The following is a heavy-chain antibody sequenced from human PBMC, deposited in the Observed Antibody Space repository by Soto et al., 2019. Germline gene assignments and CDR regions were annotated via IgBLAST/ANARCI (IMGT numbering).Heavy chain of an antibody. D-gene: IGHD6-13*01. CDR1: GFAISSYG. V-gene: IGHV3-30*18. CDR2: ISYDGSNK. J-gene: IGHJ6*02. Sequence: LRLSCAASGFAISSYGMHWVRQAPGKGLEWVAVISYDGSNKYYADSVKGRFTISRDNSKNTLYLQLNSLRTEDTAVYYCAKESIAVTGYYYYGMDVWGQGTTVTVSS. CDR3: AKESIAVTGYYYYGMDV.